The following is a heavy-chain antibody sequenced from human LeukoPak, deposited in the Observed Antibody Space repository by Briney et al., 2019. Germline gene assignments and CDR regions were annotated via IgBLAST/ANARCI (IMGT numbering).Heavy chain of an antibody. CDR3: ARVPNYYGSGYYYYMDV. CDR1: GGSISSGDYY. Sequence: SQTLSLTCTVSGGSISSGDYYWSWIRQPPGKGLEWIGYIYYSGSTYYNPSLKSRVTISVDTSKNQFSLKLSSVTAADTAVYYCARVPNYYGSGYYYYMDVWGKGTTVTVSS. J-gene: IGHJ6*03. V-gene: IGHV4-30-4*08. CDR2: IYYSGST. D-gene: IGHD3-10*01.